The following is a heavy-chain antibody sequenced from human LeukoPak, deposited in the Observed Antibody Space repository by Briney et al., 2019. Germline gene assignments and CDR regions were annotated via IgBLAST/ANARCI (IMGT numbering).Heavy chain of an antibody. V-gene: IGHV3-66*01. D-gene: IGHD3-22*01. CDR2: IYSGGST. CDR1: GFTVSSNY. Sequence: GGSLRLSCAASGFTVSSNYMSWVREAPGKGVEWGSVIYSGGSTYYADSVKGRFSISRDNSKNTLYLQMNSLRAEDTAVYYCATYSSLNRREFQYWGQGTLLTVSS. CDR3: ATYSSLNRREFQY. J-gene: IGHJ1*01.